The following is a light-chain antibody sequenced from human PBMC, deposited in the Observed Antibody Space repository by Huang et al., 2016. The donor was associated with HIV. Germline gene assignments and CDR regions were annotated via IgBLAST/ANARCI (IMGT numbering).Light chain of an antibody. CDR3: QQSYSNLWT. J-gene: IGKJ1*01. Sequence: EIQMTQSPSSLSASVGDRVTITCRASQTINNYLNWYQQKPGKAPNLLIHAATSLHSGGPSRFSGSGSGTDFTLTISSLQPEDFATYYCQQSYSNLWTFGEGTKVEIK. V-gene: IGKV1-39*01. CDR1: QTINNY. CDR2: AAT.